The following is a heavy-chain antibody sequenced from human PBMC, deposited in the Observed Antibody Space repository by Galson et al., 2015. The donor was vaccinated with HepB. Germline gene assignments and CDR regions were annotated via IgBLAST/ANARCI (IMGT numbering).Heavy chain of an antibody. CDR3: TRVPLGRRDFWSGPGVKYYVMDV. CDR2: ITHRGST. V-gene: IGHV4-34*01. Sequence: TLSLTCAVNGGSFSGYYWSWIRQPPGKGLEWIGEITHRGSTNYNPSLKSRVTMSVDTSKNRFSLKVTSVTAADTAVYYCTRVPLGRRDFWSGPGVKYYVMDVWGQGTTVTVSS. J-gene: IGHJ6*02. CDR1: GGSFSGYY. D-gene: IGHD3-3*01.